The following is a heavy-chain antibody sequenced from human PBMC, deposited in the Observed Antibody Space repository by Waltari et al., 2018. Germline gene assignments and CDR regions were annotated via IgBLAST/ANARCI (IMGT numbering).Heavy chain of an antibody. J-gene: IGHJ4*02. CDR1: GYTFTSYY. CDR2: VNPNSGGT. V-gene: IGHV1-2*06. CDR3: ARTKGTVSGTYYFDY. D-gene: IGHD1-26*01. Sequence: QVQLVQSGAEVKKPGDSVRVSCKASGYTFTSYYMHWVRLAPGQGLEWMGRVNPNSGGTNYAQKFQGRVTMTSDTSISAAFMGLSGLTYDDTAVYYCARTKGTVSGTYYFDYWGQGTLVTVSS.